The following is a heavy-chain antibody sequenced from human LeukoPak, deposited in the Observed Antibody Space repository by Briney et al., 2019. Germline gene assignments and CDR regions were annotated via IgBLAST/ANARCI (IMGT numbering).Heavy chain of an antibody. CDR1: GGSFSGYY. CDR3: ARGGKITMVRGVNPFGTYRNWFDP. CDR2: INHSGST. J-gene: IGHJ5*02. Sequence: PSETLSLTCAVYGGSFSGYYWSWIRQPPGKGLEWIGEINHSGSTNYNPSLKSRVTISVDTSKNQFSLKLSSVTAADTAVYYCARGGKITMVRGVNPFGTYRNWFDPWGQGTLATVSS. V-gene: IGHV4-34*01. D-gene: IGHD3-10*01.